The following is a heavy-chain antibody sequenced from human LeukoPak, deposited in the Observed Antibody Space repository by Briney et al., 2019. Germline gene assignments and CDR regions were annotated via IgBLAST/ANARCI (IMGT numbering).Heavy chain of an antibody. J-gene: IGHJ4*02. CDR3: ARARGTGPIDF. CDR2: VNHSGST. D-gene: IGHD1/OR15-1a*01. Sequence: PSETLSLTCAVYGGSFSGHYWTWIRQPPGQELEWIGEVNHSGSTNYNLSLKSRVTISADTSKNQFSLKVTSVTAADTAMYYCARARGTGPIDFWGQGTRVTVSS. CDR1: GGSFSGHY. V-gene: IGHV4-34*01.